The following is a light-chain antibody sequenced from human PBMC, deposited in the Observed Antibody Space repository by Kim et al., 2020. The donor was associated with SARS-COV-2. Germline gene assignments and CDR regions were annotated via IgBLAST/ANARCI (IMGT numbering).Light chain of an antibody. CDR1: GGSSNYK. CDR2: VGTGGIVG. V-gene: IGLV9-49*01. Sequence: CTLSGGSSNYKVDWYQQRPGKGPRFVMRVGTGGIVGSKGDGIPDRFSVLGSGLNRYLTIKNIQEEDESDYHCGADHGSGSNFVYVFGTGTKVTVL. J-gene: IGLJ1*01. CDR3: GADHGSGSNFVYV.